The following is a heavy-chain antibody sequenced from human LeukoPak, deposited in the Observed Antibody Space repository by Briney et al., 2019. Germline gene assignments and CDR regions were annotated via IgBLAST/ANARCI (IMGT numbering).Heavy chain of an antibody. J-gene: IGHJ4*02. CDR2: ISGSGGST. CDR1: GFTFSSYA. CDR3: AKDNRYGSGSFIFDY. D-gene: IGHD3-10*01. V-gene: IGHV3-23*01. Sequence: GGSLRLSCAASGFTFSSYAMSWVRQAPGKGLEWVSAISGSGGSTYYADSVKGRFTISRDNSKNTLYLQMNNLRAEDTAVYYCAKDNRYGSGSFIFDYWGQGTLVTVSS.